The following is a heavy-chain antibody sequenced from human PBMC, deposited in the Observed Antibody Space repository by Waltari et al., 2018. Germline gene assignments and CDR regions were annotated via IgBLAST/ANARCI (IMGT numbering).Heavy chain of an antibody. J-gene: IGHJ4*02. CDR3: ATSYYDILPGYSTPWY. CDR2: ISGSGGST. Sequence: EVQLVESGGGLVQPGGSLRLSCAASGFTFNIYAMSWVRQAPGKGLEWVSAISGSGGSTYYADSVTGRFTISRDNSKNTLYLQMNSLRAEDTAVYYCATSYYDILPGYSTPWYWGQGTLVTVSS. V-gene: IGHV3-23*04. CDR1: GFTFNIYA. D-gene: IGHD3-9*01.